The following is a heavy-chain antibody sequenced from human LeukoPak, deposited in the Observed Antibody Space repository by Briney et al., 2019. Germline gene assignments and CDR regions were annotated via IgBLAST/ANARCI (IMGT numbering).Heavy chain of an antibody. CDR3: ARDNGRCPDCPYGMDV. Sequence: ASVKVSCKASGGTFSSYAISWVRQAPGQGLEWMGGIIPIFGTANYAQKFQGRVTITADESTSTAYMELSSLRSEDTAVYYCARDNGRCPDCPYGMDVWGQGTTVTVSS. J-gene: IGHJ6*02. CDR2: IIPIFGTA. V-gene: IGHV1-69*13. CDR1: GGTFSSYA. D-gene: IGHD1-26*01.